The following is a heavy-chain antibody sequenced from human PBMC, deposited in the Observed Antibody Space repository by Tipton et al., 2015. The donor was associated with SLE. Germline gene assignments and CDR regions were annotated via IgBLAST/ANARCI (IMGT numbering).Heavy chain of an antibody. CDR1: GGSISSYY. CDR2: IYYSGST. Sequence: GSLRLSCTVSGGSISSYYWSWIRQPPGKGLEWIGYIYYSGSTNYNPSLKSRVTISVDTSKNQFSLKLSSVTAADTAVYYCARALLTGDRRGVDALDIWGQGTMVTVSS. J-gene: IGHJ3*02. CDR3: ARALLTGDRRGVDALDI. D-gene: IGHD7-27*01. V-gene: IGHV4-59*01.